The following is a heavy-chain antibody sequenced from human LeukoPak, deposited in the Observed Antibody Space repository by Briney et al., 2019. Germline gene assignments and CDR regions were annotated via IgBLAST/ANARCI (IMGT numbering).Heavy chain of an antibody. D-gene: IGHD1-26*01. CDR3: ARVGGSAGRETFDI. V-gene: IGHV4-61*01. Sequence: SETLSLTCTVSGDSISSSGSSYYWSWIRQPPGKGLEWIGYIYYTGGTNYNPSPKSRVTISVHTSENQFSLKLSSVTAADTAVYYCARVGGSAGRETFDIWGQGTTVTVSS. J-gene: IGHJ3*02. CDR1: GDSISSSGSSYY. CDR2: IYYTGGT.